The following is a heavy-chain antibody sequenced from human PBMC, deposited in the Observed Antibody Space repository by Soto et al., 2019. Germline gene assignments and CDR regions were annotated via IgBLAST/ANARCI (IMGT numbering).Heavy chain of an antibody. D-gene: IGHD3-16*01. V-gene: IGHV1-2*02. Sequence: ASVKVSCKASGYTFTGYYMHWVRQAPGQGLEWMGWINPNSGGTNYAQKFQGRVTMTRDTSISTAYMELSRLRSDDTAVYYCARDHAHRYYYYGMDVWAQGTTVPVSS. CDR3: ARDHAHRYYYYGMDV. CDR1: GYTFTGYY. CDR2: INPNSGGT. J-gene: IGHJ6*02.